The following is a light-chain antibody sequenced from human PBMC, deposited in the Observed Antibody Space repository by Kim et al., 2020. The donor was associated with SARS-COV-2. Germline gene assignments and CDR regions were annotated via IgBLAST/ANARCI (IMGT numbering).Light chain of an antibody. V-gene: IGKV3-15*01. Sequence: EIVMTQSPATLSVSPGERVSLSCKASQSLNSNLAWYQQKPGQAPWLLIYGAFTRATGVPARFSGSGSGTEFSLIINSLQSEDFALYYCHQYNSWPWTFGQGTKVDIK. CDR1: QSLNSN. CDR2: GAF. J-gene: IGKJ1*01. CDR3: HQYNSWPWT.